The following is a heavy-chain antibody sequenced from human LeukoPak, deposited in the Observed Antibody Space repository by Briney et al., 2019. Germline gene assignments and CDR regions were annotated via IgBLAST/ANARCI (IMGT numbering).Heavy chain of an antibody. J-gene: IGHJ5*02. Sequence: RASVKVSCKASGYTFTTYDINWVRQATGQGLEWMGWMNPNSGNTGYAQKFQGRATMTRNTSISTAYMELSSLRSEDTAVYYCARGPNKSDGGNSGSAWFDPWGQGTLVTVSS. CDR2: MNPNSGNT. V-gene: IGHV1-8*01. CDR1: GYTFTTYD. D-gene: IGHD4-23*01. CDR3: ARGPNKSDGGNSGSAWFDP.